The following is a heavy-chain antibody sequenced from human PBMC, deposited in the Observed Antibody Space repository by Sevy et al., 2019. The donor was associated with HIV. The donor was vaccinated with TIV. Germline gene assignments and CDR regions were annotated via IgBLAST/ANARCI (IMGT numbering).Heavy chain of an antibody. Sequence: SETLSLTCTVSDDSITSSSYYWDWIRQPPGKGLAWIGSIDYSRTTYYNSPLKSRVTISVDMSKKQFSLRLTSVTAAGTGVYYRGRRPRGDFHQTFDYWGQGAVGTVSS. CDR2: IDYSRTT. CDR3: GRRPRGDFHQTFDY. V-gene: IGHV4-39*01. J-gene: IGHJ4*02. D-gene: IGHD3-16*01. CDR1: DDSITSSSYY.